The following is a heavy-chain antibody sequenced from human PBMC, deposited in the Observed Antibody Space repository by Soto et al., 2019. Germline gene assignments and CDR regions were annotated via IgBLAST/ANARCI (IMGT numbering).Heavy chain of an antibody. CDR2: ISSSSSYI. V-gene: IGHV3-21*01. Sequence: GGSLRLSCAASGFTFSSYSMNWVRQAPGKGLEWVSSISSSSSYIYYADSVKGRFTISRDNAKNSLYLQMNSLRAEDTAVYYCARELPYVWGYGDGSVGNYFDYWGQGTLVTVSS. D-gene: IGHD3-16*01. CDR1: GFTFSSYS. J-gene: IGHJ4*02. CDR3: ARELPYVWGYGDGSVGNYFDY.